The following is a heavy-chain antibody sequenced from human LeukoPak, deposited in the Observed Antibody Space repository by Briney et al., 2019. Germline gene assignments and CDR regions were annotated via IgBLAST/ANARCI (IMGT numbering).Heavy chain of an antibody. V-gene: IGHV3-20*04. CDR3: ARAYYYGSGGAFDI. Sequence: PGGSLRLSCAASGFTFDDYGMSWVRQAPGKGLEWVSGINWNGGSTGYADSVKGRFTISRDNAKNSLYLQMNSLRAEDTALYYCARAYYYGSGGAFDIWGQGTMVTVSS. D-gene: IGHD3-10*01. J-gene: IGHJ3*02. CDR1: GFTFDDYG. CDR2: INWNGGST.